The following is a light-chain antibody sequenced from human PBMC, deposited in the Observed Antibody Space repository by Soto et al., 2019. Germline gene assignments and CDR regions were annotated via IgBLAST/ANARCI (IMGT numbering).Light chain of an antibody. V-gene: IGLV1-47*01. J-gene: IGLJ1*01. CDR1: SSNVGSDC. Sequence: QSVLTQPPSASGTPGQRVTISCSGSSSNVGSDCVYWYQQLPGTAPKLLIYRNNQRPSGVPDQFSGSKSGTSASLAISGLRSEDEADCYCAAWHDSLRGVFGTGTKVTVL. CDR2: RNN. CDR3: AAWHDSLRGV.